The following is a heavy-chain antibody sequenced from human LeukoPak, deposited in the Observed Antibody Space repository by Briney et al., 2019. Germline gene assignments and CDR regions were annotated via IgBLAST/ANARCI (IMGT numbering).Heavy chain of an antibody. CDR1: GYTLTELS. V-gene: IGHV1-24*01. J-gene: IGHJ3*02. Sequence: ASVKVSCKVSGYTLTELSMHWVRQAPGKGLEWMGGLDPEDGETIYAQKFQGRVTMTEDTSTDTAYMELRSLRSDDTAVYYCARVTRGSYYAFDIWGQGTMVTVSS. D-gene: IGHD1-26*01. CDR3: ARVTRGSYYAFDI. CDR2: LDPEDGET.